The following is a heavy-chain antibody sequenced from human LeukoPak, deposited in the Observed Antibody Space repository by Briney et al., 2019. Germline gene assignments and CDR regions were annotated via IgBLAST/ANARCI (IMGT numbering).Heavy chain of an antibody. D-gene: IGHD5-18*01. CDR3: ARGHRAYGYAYYYSGMDV. Sequence: SETLSLTCAVYGGSFSGYYWSWIRQPPGKGLEWIGEINHSGSTNYNPSLKSRVTISEDTSKTQFSLKLSSVTAADTAVYYCARGHRAYGYAYYYSGMDVWGQGTTVTVSS. CDR1: GGSFSGYY. V-gene: IGHV4-34*01. J-gene: IGHJ6*02. CDR2: INHSGST.